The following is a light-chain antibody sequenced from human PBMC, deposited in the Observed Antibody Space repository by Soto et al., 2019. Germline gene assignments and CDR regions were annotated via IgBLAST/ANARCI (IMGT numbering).Light chain of an antibody. V-gene: IGKV1-9*01. CDR2: AAS. Sequence: DIQLTQSPSFLSASVGDRVTITCRASQGISSYLAWYQQKPGKAPKLLIYAASTLQSGVPSRFSGSRSGTEFNLTISSLQPEDFATYYCQQHNSYPLTFGGGTKVEIK. CDR1: QGISSY. CDR3: QQHNSYPLT. J-gene: IGKJ4*01.